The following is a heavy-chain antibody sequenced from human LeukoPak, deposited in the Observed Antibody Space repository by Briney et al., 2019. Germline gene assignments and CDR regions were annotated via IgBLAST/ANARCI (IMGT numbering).Heavy chain of an antibody. Sequence: GGSLRLSCAASGFTFSSYAMHWVRQAPGKGLEWVAVISYDGSNKYYADSVKGRFTISRDNSKNTLYLQMNSLRAEDTAVYYCARDYCNSTSCLFDYWGQGTLVTVSS. D-gene: IGHD2-2*01. CDR3: ARDYCNSTSCLFDY. J-gene: IGHJ4*02. CDR1: GFTFSSYA. CDR2: ISYDGSNK. V-gene: IGHV3-30-3*01.